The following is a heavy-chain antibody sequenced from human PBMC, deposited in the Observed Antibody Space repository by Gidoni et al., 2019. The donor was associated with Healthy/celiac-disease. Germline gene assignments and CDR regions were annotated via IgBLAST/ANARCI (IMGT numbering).Heavy chain of an antibody. Sequence: EVQLVESGAGLVQHGGSLRLPRAAPGVTFSSAEMYWVRQATGKGLDWVSYISGSGSTIYYADSVKGRFTISRDNAKNSLYLQMNSLRAEDTAVYYCARGPYGYYFDYWGQGTLVTVSS. CDR1: GVTFSSAE. D-gene: IGHD4-17*01. CDR3: ARGPYGYYFDY. J-gene: IGHJ4*02. CDR2: ISGSGSTI. V-gene: IGHV3-48*03.